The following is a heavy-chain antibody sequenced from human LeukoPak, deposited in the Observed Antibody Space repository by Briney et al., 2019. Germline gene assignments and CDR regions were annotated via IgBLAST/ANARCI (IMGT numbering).Heavy chain of an antibody. J-gene: IGHJ4*02. V-gene: IGHV3-33*01. Sequence: GRSLRLSCAASGFTFSNYGMHWVRQAPGKGLEWVASTWYDGTNKQYADSVKGRFTISRDNSKNTLYMQLKSLRDEDTAVYYCARGFSYGPLEYWGQGSLVTVSS. D-gene: IGHD5-18*01. CDR3: ARGFSYGPLEY. CDR2: TWYDGTNK. CDR1: GFTFSNYG.